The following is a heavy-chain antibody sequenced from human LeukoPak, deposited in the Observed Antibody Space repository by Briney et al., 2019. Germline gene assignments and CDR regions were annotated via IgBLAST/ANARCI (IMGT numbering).Heavy chain of an antibody. CDR1: GYTFTGYY. V-gene: IGHV1-2*02. CDR3: ARDFRFLSGTDDAFDI. J-gene: IGHJ3*02. D-gene: IGHD1-20*01. CDR2: INPNSGDT. Sequence: GASVKVSCKASGYTFTGYYMHWVRQAPGQGLEWMGWINPNSGDTNYAQKFQGRVTMTRDTSISTAYMELSRLRSDDTAVFFCARDFRFLSGTDDAFDIWGQGTMVTVSS.